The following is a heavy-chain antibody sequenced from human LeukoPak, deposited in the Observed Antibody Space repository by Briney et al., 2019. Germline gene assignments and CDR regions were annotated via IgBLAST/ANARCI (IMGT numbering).Heavy chain of an antibody. Sequence: ASVKVSCKASGYTFTSYFIHWVRQAPGQGLEWMGIINPSGRSTNYAQKFQGRVTMTRDTSISTAYMELSRLRSDDTAVYYCARGKLERRPYYYYYYMDVWGKGTTVTVSS. CDR3: ARGKLERRPYYYYYYMDV. J-gene: IGHJ6*03. CDR2: INPSGRST. D-gene: IGHD1-1*01. CDR1: GYTFTSYF. V-gene: IGHV1-46*01.